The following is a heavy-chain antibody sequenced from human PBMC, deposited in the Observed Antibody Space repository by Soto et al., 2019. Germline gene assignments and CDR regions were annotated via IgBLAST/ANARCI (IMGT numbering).Heavy chain of an antibody. CDR1: GYSFTSYW. J-gene: IGHJ3*02. Sequence: LVESLKISCKGSGYSFTSYWISWVRQMPGKGLEWMGRIDPSDSYTNYSPSFQGHVTISADKSISTAYLQWSSLKASDTAMYYCAGWGDTAYAFDIWGQGTMVTVSS. CDR2: IDPSDSYT. D-gene: IGHD5-18*01. V-gene: IGHV5-10-1*01. CDR3: AGWGDTAYAFDI.